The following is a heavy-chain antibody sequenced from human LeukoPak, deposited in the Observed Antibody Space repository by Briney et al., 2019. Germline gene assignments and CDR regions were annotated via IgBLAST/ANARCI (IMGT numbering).Heavy chain of an antibody. CDR1: GFTFSSYA. CDR3: AKLGYSGSFYARGDAFDI. V-gene: IGHV3-23*01. D-gene: IGHD1-26*01. J-gene: IGHJ3*02. Sequence: GGSLRLSCAASGFTFSSYAMSWVRQAPGKGLEWVSGISRSVDNTYFADSVKGRFTISRDNSKNTLYLQMNSLRAEDTALYYCAKLGYSGSFYARGDAFDIWDQGTMVTVSP. CDR2: ISRSVDNT.